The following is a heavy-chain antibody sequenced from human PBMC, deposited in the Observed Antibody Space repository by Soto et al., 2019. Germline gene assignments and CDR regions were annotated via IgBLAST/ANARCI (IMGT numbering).Heavy chain of an antibody. J-gene: IGHJ4*02. D-gene: IGHD4-17*01. CDR3: ARATPVRVKGYYFDL. CDR2: IYRSVST. V-gene: IGHV4-61*03. Sequence: WTWIRQSPGKELEYIGYIYRSVSTNYNPSLKSRVAISVDTSKNYFSLKMSSVTAADTAVYYCARATPVRVKGYYFDLWGQGTLVTVSS.